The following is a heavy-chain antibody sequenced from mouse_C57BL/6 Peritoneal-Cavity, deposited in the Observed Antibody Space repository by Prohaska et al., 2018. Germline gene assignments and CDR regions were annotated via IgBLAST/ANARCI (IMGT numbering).Heavy chain of an antibody. CDR1: GYSITSGSY. Sequence: TISFTGYSITSGSYWNWIRQFPGNNLEWMGYISYDGSNNYKPSLKNRISITRDTSKNQFFLKLNSVTTEDTATYYGASSNYAWFAYWGQGTLVTVSA. J-gene: IGHJ3*01. D-gene: IGHD2-5*01. V-gene: IGHV3-6*01. CDR3: ASSNYAWFAY. CDR2: ISYDGSN.